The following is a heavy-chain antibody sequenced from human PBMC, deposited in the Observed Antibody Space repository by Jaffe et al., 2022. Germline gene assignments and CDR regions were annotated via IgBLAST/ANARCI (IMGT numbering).Heavy chain of an antibody. D-gene: IGHD4-17*01. Sequence: EVQLVESGGGLVKPGGSLRLSCAASGFTFSSYSMNWVRQAPGKGLEWVSSISSSSSYIYYADSVKGRFTISRDNAKNSLYLQMNSLRAEDTAVYYCARVKGGDYGHKKRGSYYYYYMDVWGKGTTVTVSS. CDR1: GFTFSSYS. J-gene: IGHJ6*03. V-gene: IGHV3-21*01. CDR2: ISSSSSYI. CDR3: ARVKGGDYGHKKRGSYYYYYMDV.